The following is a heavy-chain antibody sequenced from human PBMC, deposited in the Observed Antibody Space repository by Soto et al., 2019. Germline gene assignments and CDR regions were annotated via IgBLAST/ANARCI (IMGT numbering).Heavy chain of an antibody. CDR2: INHCGST. CDR3: ASRLTYYYDSSGSLGY. Sequence: SETLSLTCAVYGGSFSGYYWSWIRQPPGKGLEWSGEINHCGSTNYNPSLKSRVTISVDTSKNQFSLKLSSVTAADTAVYYCASRLTYYYDSSGSLGYWGQGTLVTVSS. D-gene: IGHD3-22*01. V-gene: IGHV4-34*01. J-gene: IGHJ4*02. CDR1: GGSFSGYY.